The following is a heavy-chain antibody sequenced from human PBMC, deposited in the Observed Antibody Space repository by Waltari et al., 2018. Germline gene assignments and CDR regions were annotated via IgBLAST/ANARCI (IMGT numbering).Heavy chain of an antibody. CDR3: ARGPDTAMATGAFDI. Sequence: QVQLQQWGAGLLKPSETLSLTCAVYGGSFSGYYWSWIRQPPGKGLEWIGEINHSGSTNYNPSLKSRVTISVYTSKNQFSLKLSSVTAADTAVYYCARGPDTAMATGAFDIWGQGTMVTVSS. V-gene: IGHV4-34*01. CDR2: INHSGST. J-gene: IGHJ3*02. CDR1: GGSFSGYY. D-gene: IGHD5-18*01.